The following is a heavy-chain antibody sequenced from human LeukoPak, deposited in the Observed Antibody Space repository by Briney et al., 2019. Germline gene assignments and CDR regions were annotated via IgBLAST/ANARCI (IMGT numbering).Heavy chain of an antibody. CDR2: ITSSSSTM. CDR3: ARVPDYYDSSGYYYRGY. J-gene: IGHJ4*02. V-gene: IGHV3-48*01. CDR1: GFTFSSYS. D-gene: IGHD3-22*01. Sequence: PGGSLRLSCAASGFTFSSYSMNWVRQAPGKGLEWVSHITSSSSTMYYADSVKGRFTISRDNAKNSLYLQMNSLRAEDTAVYYCARVPDYYDSSGYYYRGYWGQGTLVTVSS.